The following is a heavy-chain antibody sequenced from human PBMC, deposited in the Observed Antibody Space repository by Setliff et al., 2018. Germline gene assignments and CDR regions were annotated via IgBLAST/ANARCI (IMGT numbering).Heavy chain of an antibody. V-gene: IGHV1-18*01. D-gene: IGHD3-3*01. CDR3: ASDGQGNYNFWSGSYYYYGMDV. J-gene: IGHJ6*02. Sequence: GASVKVSCKASGYTFNSYGISWVRQAPGQGLEWMGWISAYNGNTNYAQKLQGRVTMTTDTSTSTAYMELRSLRSDDTAVYYCASDGQGNYNFWSGSYYYYGMDVLCQGTTVTVSS. CDR2: ISAYNGNT. CDR1: GYTFNSYG.